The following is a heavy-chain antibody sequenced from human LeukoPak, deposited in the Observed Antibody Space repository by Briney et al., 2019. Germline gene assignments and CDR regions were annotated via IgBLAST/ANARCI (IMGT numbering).Heavy chain of an antibody. V-gene: IGHV3-21*01. Sequence: GGSLRLSCAASGFTFSSYSMNWVRRAPGKGLEWVSSISSSSSYIYYADSVKGRFTISRDNAKNSLYLQVNSLRAEDTAVYYCAREASSSWRHSDYWGQGTLVTVSS. J-gene: IGHJ4*02. CDR2: ISSSSSYI. CDR3: AREASSSWRHSDY. D-gene: IGHD6-13*01. CDR1: GFTFSSYS.